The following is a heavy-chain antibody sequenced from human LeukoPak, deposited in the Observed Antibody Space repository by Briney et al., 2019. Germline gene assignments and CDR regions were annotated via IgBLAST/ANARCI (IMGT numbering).Heavy chain of an antibody. Sequence: GGSLRPSCAASGFTVSDNYMSWVRQAPGKGLEWVSVMYSGGDTYYADSVKGRFTFSRDIPKNTLYLQMNGLRTEDTAMYYCARDAPQVPAAGVLASWGQGTLVTVSS. J-gene: IGHJ5*02. CDR3: ARDAPQVPAAGVLAS. CDR1: GFTVSDNY. CDR2: MYSGGDT. D-gene: IGHD6-13*01. V-gene: IGHV3-53*01.